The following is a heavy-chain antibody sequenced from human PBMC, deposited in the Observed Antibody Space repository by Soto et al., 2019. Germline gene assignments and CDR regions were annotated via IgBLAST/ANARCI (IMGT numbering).Heavy chain of an antibody. CDR1: GFTFSSYS. CDR3: PRGPLTDAFNT. D-gene: IGHD7-27*01. Sequence: EVQLVESGGGLVKPGGSLRLSCAASGFTFSSYSMNWVRQAPGKGLEWVSSISSSSSYIYYADSVKGRFTISRDNAKNSLYLQMTTRRAKDTPLYSCPRGPLTDAFNTWGKGTWSPSLQ. CDR2: ISSSSSYI. V-gene: IGHV3-21*01. J-gene: IGHJ3*02.